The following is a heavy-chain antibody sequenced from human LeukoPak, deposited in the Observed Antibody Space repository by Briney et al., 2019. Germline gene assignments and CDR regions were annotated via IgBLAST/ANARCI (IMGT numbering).Heavy chain of an antibody. D-gene: IGHD4-23*01. CDR3: AREGGVVTVLRYFDL. CDR1: GGTFSSYA. J-gene: IGHJ2*01. V-gene: IGHV1-69*04. CDR2: IIPILGIA. Sequence: ASVKVSCKASGGTFSSYAISWVRQAPGQGLEWMGRIIPILGIANYSQKFQGRVTTTADKSTSTAYIELSSLRSDDTAVYYCAREGGVVTVLRYFDLWGRGTLVTVSS.